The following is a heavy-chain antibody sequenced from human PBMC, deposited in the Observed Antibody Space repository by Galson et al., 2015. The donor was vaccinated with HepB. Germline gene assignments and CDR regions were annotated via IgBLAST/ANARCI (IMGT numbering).Heavy chain of an antibody. Sequence: CAVSGGSISSSNWWSWVRQPPGKGLEWIGEIYHSGSTNYNPSLKSRVTISVDKSKNQFSLKLSSVTAADTAVYYCARIYQRVTTAPTVGGWFDPWGQGTLVTVSS. D-gene: IGHD4-17*01. V-gene: IGHV4-4*02. CDR3: ARIYQRVTTAPTVGGWFDP. J-gene: IGHJ5*02. CDR1: GGSISSSNW. CDR2: IYHSGST.